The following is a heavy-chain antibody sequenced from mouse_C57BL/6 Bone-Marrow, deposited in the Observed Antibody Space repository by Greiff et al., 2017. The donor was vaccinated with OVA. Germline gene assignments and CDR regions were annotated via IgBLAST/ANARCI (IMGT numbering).Heavy chain of an antibody. J-gene: IGHJ2*01. CDR1: GYAFSSSW. CDR2: IYPGDGDT. CDR3: ARGDDYDPHYFDY. D-gene: IGHD2-4*01. V-gene: IGHV1-82*01. Sequence: VKLMESGPELVKPGASVKISCKASGYAFSSSWMNWVKQRPGKGLEWIGRIYPGDGDTNYNGKFKGKATLTADKSSSTAYMQLSSLTSEDSAVYFCARGDDYDPHYFDYWGQGTTLTVSS.